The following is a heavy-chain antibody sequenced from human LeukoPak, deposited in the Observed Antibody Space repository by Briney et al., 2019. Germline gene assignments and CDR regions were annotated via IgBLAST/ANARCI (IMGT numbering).Heavy chain of an antibody. CDR3: ARGYYDILTGYYIYAFDI. D-gene: IGHD3-9*01. Sequence: SETLSLTCTVSGGSISSSSYYWGWIRQPPGKGLEWIGSIYYSGSTYYNPSLKSRVTISVDTSKNQFPLKLSSVTAADTAVYYCARGYYDILTGYYIYAFDIWGQGTMVTVSS. J-gene: IGHJ3*02. CDR1: GGSISSSSYY. CDR2: IYYSGST. V-gene: IGHV4-39*01.